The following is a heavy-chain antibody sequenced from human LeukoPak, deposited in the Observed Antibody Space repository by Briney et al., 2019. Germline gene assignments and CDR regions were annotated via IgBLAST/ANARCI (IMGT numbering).Heavy chain of an antibody. CDR1: GYSISSGYY. Sequence: SETLSLTCVVSGYSISSGYYWGWIRQPPGKGLEWIGSIYQSGSTYYNPSLKSRVTISLDTSKNQFSLKLSSVTAADTAVCYCARDVDCSSTSCNVFAFDIWGQGTMVTVSS. D-gene: IGHD2-2*01. CDR2: IYQSGST. V-gene: IGHV4-38-2*02. CDR3: ARDVDCSSTSCNVFAFDI. J-gene: IGHJ3*02.